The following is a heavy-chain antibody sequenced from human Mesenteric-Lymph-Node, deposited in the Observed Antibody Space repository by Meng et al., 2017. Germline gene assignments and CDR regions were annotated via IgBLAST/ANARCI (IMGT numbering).Heavy chain of an antibody. V-gene: IGHV3-11*04. D-gene: IGHD2/OR15-2a*01. CDR3: ARGGGKYRYYGMDV. CDR2: ISSSGSTI. Sequence: GESLKISCAASGFTFSDYYMSWIRQAPGKGLEWVSYISSSGSTIYYADSVKGRFTISRDNAKNSLYLQMNSLRAEDTAVYYCARGGGKYRYYGMDVWGQGTTVTVSS. J-gene: IGHJ6*02. CDR1: GFTFSDYY.